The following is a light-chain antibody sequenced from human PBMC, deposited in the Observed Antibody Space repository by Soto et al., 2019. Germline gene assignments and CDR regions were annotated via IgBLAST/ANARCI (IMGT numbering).Light chain of an antibody. CDR1: RSISTY. J-gene: IGKJ5*01. CDR3: QQSYSTPIT. Sequence: DIKMTQSPSSLSASVGDRVTITCRASRSISTYLNWFQQRTGKAPKVLIYDASSSQSGVPSRFSGSGSGTDFPLSISSLHPEAIATYYSQQSYSTPITFGQGTRLEIK. CDR2: DAS. V-gene: IGKV1-39*01.